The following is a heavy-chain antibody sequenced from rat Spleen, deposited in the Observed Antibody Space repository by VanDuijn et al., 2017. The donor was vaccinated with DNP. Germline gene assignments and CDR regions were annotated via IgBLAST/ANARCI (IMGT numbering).Heavy chain of an antibody. CDR2: ISPSGGST. Sequence: EVQLVESGGGLVQPGRSLKLSCAASGFTFSNYDMAWVRQAPTKGLEWVASISPSGGSTYYRDSVKGRFTVSRDNAKSSLYLQMDSLRSEDTATYYCARDNYVTYGAMDPWGQGTSVTVSS. CDR3: ARDNYVTYGAMDP. V-gene: IGHV5-25*01. J-gene: IGHJ4*01. D-gene: IGHD1-11*01. CDR1: GFTFSNYD.